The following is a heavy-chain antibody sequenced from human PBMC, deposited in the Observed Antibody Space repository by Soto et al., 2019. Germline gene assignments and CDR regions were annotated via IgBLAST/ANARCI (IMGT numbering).Heavy chain of an antibody. Sequence: GGSLRLSCAASGFTFSSYAMSWVRQAPGKGLEWVSALSGSGGSTYYADSVKGRFTISRDNSKNTLSLQMNSLRAEDTAIYYCARDLYCSAGSCYLNYWGQGTLVTVSS. CDR1: GFTFSSYA. J-gene: IGHJ4*02. V-gene: IGHV3-23*01. D-gene: IGHD2-15*01. CDR2: LSGSGGST. CDR3: ARDLYCSAGSCYLNY.